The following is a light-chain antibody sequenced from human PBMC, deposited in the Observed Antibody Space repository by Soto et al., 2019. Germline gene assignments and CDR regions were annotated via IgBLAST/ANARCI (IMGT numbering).Light chain of an antibody. Sequence: ERVMTQSPATLSVSPGVRSTLSCMAIQSVSRNLAWYQHKPGKPPRLIIYYASTRATGTPERFSGSGSGTDFTLTISRLAPEDFGVYYCHQYDTIVQTFGQGTKVDIK. V-gene: IGKV3D-15*01. J-gene: IGKJ1*01. CDR3: HQYDTIVQT. CDR1: QSVSRN. CDR2: YAS.